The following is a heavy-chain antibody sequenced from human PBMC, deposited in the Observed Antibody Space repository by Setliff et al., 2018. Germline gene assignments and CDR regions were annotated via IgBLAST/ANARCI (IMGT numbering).Heavy chain of an antibody. CDR3: ASAGHSGSWFPFDAFHI. Sequence: PGGSLRLSCAASGFTFNTYTMHWVRLAPGKGLEWLSYIGESGNNIHYADSMKGRFTISRDNAKNSLYLQMNSLRAEDTAVYYCASAGHSGSWFPFDAFHIWGQGTMVTVSS. V-gene: IGHV3-21*05. CDR1: GFTFNTYT. J-gene: IGHJ3*02. CDR2: IGESGNNI. D-gene: IGHD6-13*01.